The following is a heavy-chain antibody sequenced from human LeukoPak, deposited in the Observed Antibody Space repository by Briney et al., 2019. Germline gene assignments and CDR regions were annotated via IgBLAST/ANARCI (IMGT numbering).Heavy chain of an antibody. J-gene: IGHJ6*04. V-gene: IGHV1-18*04. CDR1: VYTFTSYG. CDR3: ARDSNYGSGSYSRYYYYGMDV. D-gene: IGHD3-10*01. CDR2: ISAYNGNT. Sequence: ASQKVSCKASVYTFTSYGISWVRQTPGQGLEWMGWISAYNGNTNYAQKLQGRVTMTTDTSTSTAYMELRSLRSDDTAVYYCARDSNYGSGSYSRYYYYGMDVWGKGTTVTVSS.